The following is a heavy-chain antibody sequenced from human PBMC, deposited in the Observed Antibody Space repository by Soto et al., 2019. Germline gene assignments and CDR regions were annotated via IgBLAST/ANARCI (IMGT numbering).Heavy chain of an antibody. V-gene: IGHV3-30-3*01. J-gene: IGHJ4*02. D-gene: IGHD2-21*01. CDR2: ISYDGSNK. Sequence: GGSLRLSCAASGFTFSSYAMHWVRQAPGKGLEWVAVISYDGSNKYYADSVKGRFTISRDNSKNTLYLQMNSLRAEDTAVYYCARDIGDGYNPYFDYWGQGTLVTVSS. CDR1: GFTFSSYA. CDR3: ARDIGDGYNPYFDY.